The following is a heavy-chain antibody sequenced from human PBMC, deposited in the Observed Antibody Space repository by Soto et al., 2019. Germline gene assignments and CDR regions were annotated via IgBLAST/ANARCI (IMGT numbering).Heavy chain of an antibody. CDR1: GFTFSSYA. CDR3: ARSIAVAGISYYYYCGMDV. V-gene: IGHV3-23*01. J-gene: IGHJ6*02. D-gene: IGHD6-19*01. CDR2: ISGSGGST. Sequence: GGSLRLSCAASGFTFSSYAMSWVRQAPGKGLEWVSAISGSGGSTYYADSVKGRFTISRDNSKNTLYLQMNSLRAEDTAVYYCARSIAVAGISYYYYCGMDVWGQGTTVTVSS.